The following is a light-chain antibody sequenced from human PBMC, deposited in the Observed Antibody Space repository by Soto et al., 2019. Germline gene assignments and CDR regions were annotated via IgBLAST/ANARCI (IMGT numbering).Light chain of an antibody. V-gene: IGKV3-11*01. J-gene: IGKJ1*01. CDR3: QQYVSSPWA. Sequence: EIVLTQSPATLSLSPGDRATLSCRASQSVDRYLAWYQEKPGQAPRLLIYDTSDRATGIPDRFSGSGSGTDFTLTISGLEPEDFAVYYCQQYVSSPWAFGQGTKVEI. CDR1: QSVDRY. CDR2: DTS.